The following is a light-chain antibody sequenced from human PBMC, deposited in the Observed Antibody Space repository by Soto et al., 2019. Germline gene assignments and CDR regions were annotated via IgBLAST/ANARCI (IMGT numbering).Light chain of an antibody. CDR3: HLSGTSLRLT. Sequence: EGSTLYCRPSQSVSSYLAWYQQKPGQAPRLLIYDASNRATGIPARFSCSVSGTGLPPTFVSLLAVPFAPFFRHLSGTSLRLTMGPGTKVDIK. V-gene: IGKV3-11*01. CDR2: DAS. CDR1: QSVSSY. J-gene: IGKJ3*01.